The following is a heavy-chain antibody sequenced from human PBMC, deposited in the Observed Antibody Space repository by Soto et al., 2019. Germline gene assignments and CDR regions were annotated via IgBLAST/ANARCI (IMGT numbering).Heavy chain of an antibody. CDR1: GGSISSGDYY. J-gene: IGHJ3*02. D-gene: IGHD3-22*01. CDR2: IYYSGST. CDR3: ARPQTYDSSGYYSVAGVDFDI. V-gene: IGHV4-30-4*01. Sequence: SETLSLTCTVSGGSISSGDYYWSWIRQPPXKGLEWIGYIYYSGSTYYNPSLKSRVTISVDTSKNQFSLKLSSVTAADTAVYYCARPQTYDSSGYYSVAGVDFDIWGQGTMVTVS.